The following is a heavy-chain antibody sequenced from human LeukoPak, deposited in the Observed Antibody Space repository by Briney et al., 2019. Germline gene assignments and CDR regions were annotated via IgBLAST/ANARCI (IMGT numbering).Heavy chain of an antibody. D-gene: IGHD3-10*01. Sequence: ASVKVSCKASGYIFTGYYMHWVRQAPGQGLEWMGWINPDSGGTNYAQKFQGRVTMTRDTPITTAYMELSRLRSDDTAVYYCARDLDYYGSGSFFNIWGQGTMVTVSS. CDR2: INPDSGGT. J-gene: IGHJ3*02. CDR3: ARDLDYYGSGSFFNI. CDR1: GYIFTGYY. V-gene: IGHV1-2*02.